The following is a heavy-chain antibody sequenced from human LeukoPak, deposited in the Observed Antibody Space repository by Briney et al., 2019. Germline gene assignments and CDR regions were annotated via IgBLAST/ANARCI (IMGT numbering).Heavy chain of an antibody. V-gene: IGHV3-33*01. J-gene: IGHJ4*02. CDR3: TRYNNDHFDS. CDR1: GFTFGGYG. CDR2: IAYDGSRA. Sequence: GGSLRLSCAGSGFTFGGYGMHWFRQTPAKGREGGAVIAYDGSRAFYADSVKGRFTISRDNSKNTMSVQMDDLRAEDTAVYYCTRYNNDHFDSWGQGTLVTVSS. D-gene: IGHD1-14*01.